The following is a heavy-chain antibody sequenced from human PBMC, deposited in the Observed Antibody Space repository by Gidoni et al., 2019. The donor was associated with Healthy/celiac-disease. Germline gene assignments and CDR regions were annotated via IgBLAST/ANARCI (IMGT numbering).Heavy chain of an antibody. Sequence: QVQLVESGGGVVQPGRSLRLSCAAHGFPFRSYGIHGVRQAPGKGLEWVAVISYDGSNKYYADSVKGRFTISRDNSKNTLYLQMNSLRTDDTALYYCAKDDEAYDLSDAFDIWGQGTMVTVSS. V-gene: IGHV3-30*18. CDR1: GFPFRSYG. CDR2: ISYDGSNK. D-gene: IGHD3-3*01. CDR3: AKDDEAYDLSDAFDI. J-gene: IGHJ3*02.